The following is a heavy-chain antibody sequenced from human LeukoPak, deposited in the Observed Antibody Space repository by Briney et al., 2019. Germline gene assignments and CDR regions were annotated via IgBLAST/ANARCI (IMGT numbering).Heavy chain of an antibody. CDR1: GGSISSGSYY. CDR3: ARALSLRGGPKRDV. Sequence: SETLSLTCTVSGGSISSGSYYWSWIRQPAGKGLEWIGRIYTSGSTNYNPSLKSRVTISVDTSKNQFSLKLSSVTAADTAVYYCARALSLRGGPKRDVWGKGTTVTVSS. D-gene: IGHD3-16*01. CDR2: IYTSGST. V-gene: IGHV4-61*02. J-gene: IGHJ6*04.